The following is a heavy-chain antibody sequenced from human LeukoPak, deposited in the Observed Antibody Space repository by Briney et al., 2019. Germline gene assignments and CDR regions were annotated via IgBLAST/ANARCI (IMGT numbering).Heavy chain of an antibody. V-gene: IGHV4-34*01. D-gene: IGHD6-13*01. Sequence: PGESLRLSCAASGFTFSDYAMSWIRQPPGKGLEWIGEINHSGSTNYNPSLKSRVTISVDTSKNQFSLKLSSVTAADTAVYYCARGPKAAAGTYFQHWGQGTLVTVSS. CDR3: ARGPKAAAGTYFQH. CDR1: GFTFSDYA. J-gene: IGHJ1*01. CDR2: INHSGST.